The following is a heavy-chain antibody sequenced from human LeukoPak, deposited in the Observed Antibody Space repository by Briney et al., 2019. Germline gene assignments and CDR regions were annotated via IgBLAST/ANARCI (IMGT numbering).Heavy chain of an antibody. CDR3: AQGSPGMDV. J-gene: IGHJ6*02. V-gene: IGHV3-30-3*01. CDR1: GFTFSNFA. CDR2: ILCDGSNE. Sequence: PGRSQRLSCAASGFTFSNFARQWGRQAPAKGVERVKRILCDGSNEQYAHSERRQYTISRHNSKNALDLQMNSLRTEDTAVYYCAQGSPGMDVWGQGITVTVSS.